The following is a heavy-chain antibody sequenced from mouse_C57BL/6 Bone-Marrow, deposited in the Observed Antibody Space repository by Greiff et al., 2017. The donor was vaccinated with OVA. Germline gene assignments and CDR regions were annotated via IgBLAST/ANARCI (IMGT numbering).Heavy chain of an antibody. CDR1: GYTFTSYT. D-gene: IGHD1-1*01. Sequence: VQGVESGAELARPGASVKMSCKASGYTFTSYTMHWVKQRPGQGLEWIGYINPSSGYTKYNQKFKDKATLTADKSSSTAYMQLSSLTSEDSAVYYCARGLGSSYGYWGQGTTLTVSS. V-gene: IGHV1-4*01. CDR3: ARGLGSSYGY. CDR2: INPSSGYT. J-gene: IGHJ2*01.